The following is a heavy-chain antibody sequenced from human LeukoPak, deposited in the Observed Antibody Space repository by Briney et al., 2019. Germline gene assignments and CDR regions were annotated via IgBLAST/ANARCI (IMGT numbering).Heavy chain of an antibody. J-gene: IGHJ5*02. D-gene: IGHD3-3*01. CDR2: ISYDGSNK. CDR3: AKDGGRITIFGVAKNWFDP. CDR1: GFTFSSYG. Sequence: GGSLRLSCAASGFTFSSYGMHWVRQAPGKGLEWVAVISYDGSNKYYADSVKGRFTISRDNSKNTLYLQMNSLRAEDTAVYYCAKDGGRITIFGVAKNWFDPWGQGTLVTVSS. V-gene: IGHV3-30*18.